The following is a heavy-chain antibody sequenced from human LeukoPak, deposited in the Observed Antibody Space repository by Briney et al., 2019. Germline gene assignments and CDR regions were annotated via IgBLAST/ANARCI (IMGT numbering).Heavy chain of an antibody. V-gene: IGHV4-59*01. CDR1: GGSFSSYY. Sequence: SETLSLTCAVYGGSFSSYYWSWIRQPPGKGLEWIGYIYYSGSTNSNPSLKSRVTVSVDTSKNQFSLKLSSVTAADTAVYYCARGYYYDSSGPEFDYWGQGTLVTVSS. CDR3: ARGYYYDSSGPEFDY. CDR2: IYYSGST. D-gene: IGHD3-22*01. J-gene: IGHJ4*02.